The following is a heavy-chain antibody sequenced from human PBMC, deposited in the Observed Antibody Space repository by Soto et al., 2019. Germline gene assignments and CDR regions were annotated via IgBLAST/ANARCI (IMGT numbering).Heavy chain of an antibody. CDR1: VGSISSGDYY. CDR2: IYYSGST. Sequence: TLSLTCTVSVGSISSGDYYWSWIRQPPGKGLEWIGYIYYSGSTYYNPSLKSRVTISVDTSKNQFSLKLSSVTAADTAVYYCARGIRTRYFDYWGQGTLVTVSS. CDR3: ARGIRTRYFDY. J-gene: IGHJ4*02. V-gene: IGHV4-30-4*01.